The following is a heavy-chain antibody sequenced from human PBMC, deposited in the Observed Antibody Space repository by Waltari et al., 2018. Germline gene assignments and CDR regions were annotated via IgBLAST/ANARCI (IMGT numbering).Heavy chain of an antibody. V-gene: IGHV1-18*01. CDR1: GYTFTSYG. CDR2: ISAHNGNT. D-gene: IGHD3-16*02. J-gene: IGHJ6*02. CDR3: AGGMITFGGVIVYGMDV. Sequence: QVQLVQSGAEVKKPGASVKVSCKASGYTFTSYGISWVRQAPGQGLEWMGWISAHNGNTNDAQTHQCRVTRTTETSTSTAYMELRSLRSDDTAVYYCAGGMITFGGVIVYGMDVWGQGTTVTVSS.